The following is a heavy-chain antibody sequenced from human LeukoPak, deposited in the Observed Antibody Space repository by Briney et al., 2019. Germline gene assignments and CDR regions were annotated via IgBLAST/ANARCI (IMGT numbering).Heavy chain of an antibody. CDR2: ISGGGGST. V-gene: IGHV3-23*01. CDR1: GFTFRIYA. Sequence: GSLRLSCAAPGFTFRIYAMNWVRQAPGKGLEWVSGISGGGGSTYYADSVKGRFTISRDNSKNTLYLQMDSLRAEDTALYYCAKGSGINHYHWIDPWGQGTLVTVSS. D-gene: IGHD1-14*01. CDR3: AKGSGINHYHWIDP. J-gene: IGHJ5*02.